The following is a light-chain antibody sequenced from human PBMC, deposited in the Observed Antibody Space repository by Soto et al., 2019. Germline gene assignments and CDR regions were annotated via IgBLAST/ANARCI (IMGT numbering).Light chain of an antibody. CDR3: QQYGSSPWT. Sequence: EIVLTQSPGTLSLSPGERATLSCRASQSVSSSFLAWYQQKPGQAPRLLIYGASSRATGIPDRFGGSGSGTDFTLTISRPEPEDFAVYYCQQYGSSPWTFGQGTKVEIK. V-gene: IGKV3-20*01. CDR2: GAS. J-gene: IGKJ1*01. CDR1: QSVSSSF.